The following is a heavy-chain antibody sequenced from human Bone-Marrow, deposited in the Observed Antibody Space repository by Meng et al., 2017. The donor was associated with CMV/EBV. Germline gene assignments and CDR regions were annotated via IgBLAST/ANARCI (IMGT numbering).Heavy chain of an antibody. Sequence: ASLKVSCKASGYTFTGYYMHWVRQAPGQGLEWMGWINPNSGGTNYAQRFQDRVTLTRDTSISTAYMELSRLRSDDTAVYYCARPYSNDSSSYYPFDYWGQGTRVTVSS. CDR3: ARPYSNDSSSYYPFDY. J-gene: IGHJ4*02. CDR1: GYTFTGYY. D-gene: IGHD3-22*01. V-gene: IGHV1-2*02. CDR2: INPNSGGT.